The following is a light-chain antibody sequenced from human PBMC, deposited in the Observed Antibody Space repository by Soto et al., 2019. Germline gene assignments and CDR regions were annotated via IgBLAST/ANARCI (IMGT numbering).Light chain of an antibody. J-gene: IGKJ1*01. CDR2: DAS. V-gene: IGKV3-11*01. CDR3: QQRSSWWT. CDR1: QSITTY. Sequence: ETVLTQSPATLSLSPGDRATLSCRASQSITTYLAWYQQKTGQAPKLLFYDASNRATGIPARFSASGSGTDFPLTISSLEPEDSAVYYCQQRSSWWTFGQGTKVEIK.